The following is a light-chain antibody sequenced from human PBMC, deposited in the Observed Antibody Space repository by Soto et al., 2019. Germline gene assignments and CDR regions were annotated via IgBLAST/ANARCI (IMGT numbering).Light chain of an antibody. V-gene: IGKV1-39*01. CDR2: AAS. CDR3: QQSYNTPLT. J-gene: IGKJ4*01. Sequence: DIQMTQSPSSLSASVGDRVTITCRASQSMSTYLNWYQQKPGKAPKLLIYAASSLQSGVPSRFSGSGSGTDFTLTISSLQPEDFATYYCQQSYNTPLTFGGGTKVDIK. CDR1: QSMSTY.